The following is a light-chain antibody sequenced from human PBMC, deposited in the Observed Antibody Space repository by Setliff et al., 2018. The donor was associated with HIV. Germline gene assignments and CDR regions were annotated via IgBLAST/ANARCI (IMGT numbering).Light chain of an antibody. CDR1: TGAVTSVHY. J-gene: IGLJ3*02. Sequence: QAVVTQEPSLTVSPGGTVTLTCGSSTGAVTSVHYPYWFQQKPGQAPRTLIYDTNNKHSWTPARFSGSLLGGKAALTLSGAQPEDEAAYYCFLSYSAARRVFGGGTKVTVL. CDR2: DTN. CDR3: FLSYSAARRV. V-gene: IGLV7-46*01.